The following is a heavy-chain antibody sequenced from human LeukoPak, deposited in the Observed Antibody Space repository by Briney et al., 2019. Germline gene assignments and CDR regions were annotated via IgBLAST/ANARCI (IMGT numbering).Heavy chain of an antibody. CDR3: ARDGFYYDSSGRFDF. CDR2: IKQDGSEK. Sequence: PGGSLRLSCASSGFTFSTYWMSWVRQAPGKGLEWVANIKQDGSEKSYVDSVKGRFTISRDNAKNSLYLQMNSLRAEDTAVYYCARDGFYYDSSGRFDFWGHGTLVTVSS. V-gene: IGHV3-7*05. CDR1: GFTFSTYW. D-gene: IGHD3-22*01. J-gene: IGHJ4*01.